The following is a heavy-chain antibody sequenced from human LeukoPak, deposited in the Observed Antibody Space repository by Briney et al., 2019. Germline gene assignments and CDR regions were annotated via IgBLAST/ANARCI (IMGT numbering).Heavy chain of an antibody. Sequence: GGSLRLSCAASGFTFSSYSMNWVRQAPGEGLEWVSSITSTSTYKYYADSVKGRFTISRDNAKNSLYLQMNSLRAEDTAVYYCARDAQLHWFDPWGQGTLVTVSS. D-gene: IGHD6-13*01. V-gene: IGHV3-21*01. CDR3: ARDAQLHWFDP. CDR1: GFTFSSYS. CDR2: ITSTSTYK. J-gene: IGHJ5*02.